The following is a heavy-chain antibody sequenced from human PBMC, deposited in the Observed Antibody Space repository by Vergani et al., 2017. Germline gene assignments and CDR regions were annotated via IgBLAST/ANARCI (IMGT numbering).Heavy chain of an antibody. CDR2: IDHTGRP. D-gene: IGHD4-11*01. CDR3: ARVNTETNGHLYYYYYMDV. CDR1: GGSFTSYH. Sequence: QVQLQQWGGGLLKPSETLSLTCVVNGGSFTSYHWTWIRQSPGEGLEWVGDIDHTGRPDYNPSLKSRLTMSVDKSRIQFSLTFNSVTATDTAIYFCARVNTETNGHLYYYYYMDVWGQGTAVTVS. V-gene: IGHV4-34*01. J-gene: IGHJ6*03.